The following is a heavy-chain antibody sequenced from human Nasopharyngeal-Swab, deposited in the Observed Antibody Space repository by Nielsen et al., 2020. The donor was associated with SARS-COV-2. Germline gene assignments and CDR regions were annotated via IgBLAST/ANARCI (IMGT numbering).Heavy chain of an antibody. J-gene: IGHJ4*02. D-gene: IGHD2-2*01. CDR2: INHSGST. V-gene: IGHV4-34*01. Sequence: RQAPGKGLEWIGEINHSGSTNYNPSLKSRVTISVGTSKNQFSLKLSSVTAADTAVYYCARIEDCSSTSCYDYFDYWGQGTLVTVSS. CDR3: ARIEDCSSTSCYDYFDY.